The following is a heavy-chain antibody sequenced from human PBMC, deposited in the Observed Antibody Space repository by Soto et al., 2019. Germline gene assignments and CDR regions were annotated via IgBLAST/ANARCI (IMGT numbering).Heavy chain of an antibody. J-gene: IGHJ5*02. Sequence: ASVKVSCKASGYTFTGYYMHWVRQAPGQGLEWMGWINPNSGGTNYAQKFQGRVTMTRDTSISTAYMELSRLRSDDTAVYYCARAMGRGYSYGPRSPEFPWGQGTLVTVSS. CDR1: GYTFTGYY. V-gene: IGHV1-2*02. D-gene: IGHD5-18*01. CDR2: INPNSGGT. CDR3: ARAMGRGYSYGPRSPEFP.